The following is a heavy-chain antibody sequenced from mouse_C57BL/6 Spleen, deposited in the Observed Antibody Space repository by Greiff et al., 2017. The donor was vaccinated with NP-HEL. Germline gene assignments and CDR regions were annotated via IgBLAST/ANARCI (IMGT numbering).Heavy chain of an antibody. J-gene: IGHJ3*01. CDR3: ASFLGFAY. CDR2: INPYNGDT. V-gene: IGHV1-20*01. Sequence: EVMLVESGPELVKPGDSVKISCKASGYSFTGYFMNWVMQSHGKSLEWIGRINPYNGDTFYNQKFKGKATLTVDKSSSTAHMELRSLTSEDSAVYYCASFLGFAYWGQGTLVTVSA. CDR1: GYSFTGYF.